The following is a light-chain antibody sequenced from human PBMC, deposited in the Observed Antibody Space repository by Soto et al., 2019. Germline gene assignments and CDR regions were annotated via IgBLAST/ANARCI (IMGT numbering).Light chain of an antibody. CDR2: DAS. CDR3: QQNNSYWT. Sequence: DIQMTQYPSTLSASVGERVTISCRAGQSVNHWLAWYQRKPGKAPKLLIHDASTLERGIPSRFSGSGSGTEFTLTISSLQPDDFATYYCQQNNSYWTFGQGTKVDIK. V-gene: IGKV1-5*01. J-gene: IGKJ1*01. CDR1: QSVNHW.